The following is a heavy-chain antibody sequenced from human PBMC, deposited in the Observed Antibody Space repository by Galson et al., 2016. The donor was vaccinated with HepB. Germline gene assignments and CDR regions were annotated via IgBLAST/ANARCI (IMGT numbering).Heavy chain of an antibody. CDR3: CRDPVVGDRYMGMDV. Sequence: SLRLSCAASGFTFGDDAVAWVRQAPGKGLEWVAFMKGKAYSGTIMYGASVRGRFSISRDDARSIAYLQMDSPKTEDTAVYYCCRDPVVGDRYMGMDVWGQGTTVTVSS. J-gene: IGHJ6*02. CDR2: MKGKAYSGTI. V-gene: IGHV3-49*04. D-gene: IGHD5-24*01. CDR1: GFTFGDDA.